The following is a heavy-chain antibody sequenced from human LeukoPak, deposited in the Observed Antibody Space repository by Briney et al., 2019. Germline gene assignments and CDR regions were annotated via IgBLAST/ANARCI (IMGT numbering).Heavy chain of an antibody. CDR1: GCTFTIYA. V-gene: IGHV1-3*01. Sequence: GASVKVSCKASGCTFTIYAMHWVRQAPGQRLEWMGWINAGNGNTKYSQKFQGRVTITRDTSASTAYMELSSLRSEDTAVYYCARDSESRELLNFDYWGQGTLVTVSS. CDR3: ARDSESRELLNFDY. CDR2: INAGNGNT. J-gene: IGHJ4*02. D-gene: IGHD1-26*01.